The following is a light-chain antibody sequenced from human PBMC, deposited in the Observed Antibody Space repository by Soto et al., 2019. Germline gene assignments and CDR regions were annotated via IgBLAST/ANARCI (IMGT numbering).Light chain of an antibody. V-gene: IGKV1-5*03. CDR3: QQYDSFPYT. CDR2: KAS. J-gene: IGKJ2*01. CDR1: QSLSCW. Sequence: DIQMTQSPSTLSASVGETATLTCRASQSLSCWLAWYQQKPGQAPKLLIHKASTFESGVPSRFSGSGSGTEFTLTISSLQPDDFATFYCQQYDSFPYTFGQGTKLEIK.